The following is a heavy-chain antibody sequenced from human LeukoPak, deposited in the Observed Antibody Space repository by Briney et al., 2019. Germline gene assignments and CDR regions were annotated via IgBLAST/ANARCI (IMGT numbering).Heavy chain of an antibody. D-gene: IGHD1-26*01. CDR1: GGSISSYY. CDR2: IYYSGST. J-gene: IGHJ4*02. CDR3: ARVVGAIRD. V-gene: IGHV4-59*01. Sequence: PSETLSLTCTVSGGSISSYYWSWIRQPPGKGLGWIGYIYYSGSTNYNPSLESRVTISVDTSKNQLSLKLSSVTAADAAVYYCARVVGAIRDWGQGTLVTVSS.